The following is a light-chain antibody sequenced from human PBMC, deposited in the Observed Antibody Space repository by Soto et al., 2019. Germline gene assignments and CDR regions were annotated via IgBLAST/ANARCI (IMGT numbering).Light chain of an antibody. J-gene: IGKJ3*01. CDR1: QSVSSSY. Sequence: EIVLTQSPGTLSLSPGERVTLSCRASQSVSSSYLAWYQQKPGQAPRLLIYGASSRATGIPDRFSGSGSGTGFTLTISRLEPEDFAVYYCQQYGSSPLFTFGPGTKVDIK. V-gene: IGKV3-20*01. CDR2: GAS. CDR3: QQYGSSPLFT.